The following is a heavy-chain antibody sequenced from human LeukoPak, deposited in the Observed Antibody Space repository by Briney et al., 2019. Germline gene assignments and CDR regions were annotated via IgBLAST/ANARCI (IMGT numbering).Heavy chain of an antibody. CDR3: ARGRLSPSAFRPFEH. Sequence: SETLSLTCSVSGDSITTSYWNWIRQPPGQGLEWIGSIFYSGNTKYNPALQSRVTISVGTSKNQFSLEVNSVTAADTAVYYCARGRLSPSAFRPFEHWGRGTLVTVSS. V-gene: IGHV4-59*01. CDR2: IFYSGNT. J-gene: IGHJ4*02. D-gene: IGHD6-25*01. CDR1: GDSITTSY.